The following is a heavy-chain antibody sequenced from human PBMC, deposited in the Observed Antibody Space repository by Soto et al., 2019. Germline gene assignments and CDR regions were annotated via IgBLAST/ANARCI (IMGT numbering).Heavy chain of an antibody. J-gene: IGHJ4*02. D-gene: IGHD2-21*01. CDR2: IKGDGSEK. V-gene: IGHV3-7*01. CDR1: GFTFSAYW. Sequence: GGSLRLSCAASGFTFSAYWMTWVRQAPGKGLEWVANIKGDGSEKHYVDSVKGRFTISRDNAKNSLYLQMNILRAEDTAVYFCSRDVVVGAKALNYWGQGTLVTVYS. CDR3: SRDVVVGAKALNY.